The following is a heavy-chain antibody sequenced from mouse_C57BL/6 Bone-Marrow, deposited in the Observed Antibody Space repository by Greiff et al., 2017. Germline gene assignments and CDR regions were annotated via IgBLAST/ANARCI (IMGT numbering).Heavy chain of an antibody. D-gene: IGHD2-1*01. CDR3: ARSRYYGNSYIDY. CDR2: INPSSGYT. J-gene: IGHJ2*01. CDR1: GYTFTSYT. V-gene: IGHV1-4*01. Sequence: VHGVESGAELARPGASVKMSCKASGYTFTSYTMHWVKQRPGQGLEWIGYINPSSGYTKYNQKFKDKATLTADKSSSTAYMQLSSLTSEDSAVYYCARSRYYGNSYIDYWGQGTTLTVSS.